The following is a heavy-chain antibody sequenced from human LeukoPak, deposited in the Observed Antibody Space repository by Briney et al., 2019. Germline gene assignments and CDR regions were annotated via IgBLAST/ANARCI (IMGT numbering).Heavy chain of an antibody. CDR1: GFTVSSNY. J-gene: IGHJ4*02. CDR3: ASHYYVSYFDY. D-gene: IGHD3-10*02. CDR2: IYSGGST. Sequence: GGSLRLSCAASGFTVSSNYMSWVSQAPGKGLEWVSVIYSGGSTYYADSVKGRFTISRDNSKNTLYLQMNSLRAEDTAVYYCASHYYVSYFDYWGQGTLVTVSS. V-gene: IGHV3-53*01.